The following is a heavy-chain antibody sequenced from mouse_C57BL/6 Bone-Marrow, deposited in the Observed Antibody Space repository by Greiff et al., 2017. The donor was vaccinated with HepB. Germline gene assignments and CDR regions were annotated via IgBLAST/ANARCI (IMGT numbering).Heavy chain of an antibody. Sequence: VQLKQSVAELVRPGASVKLSCTASGFNIKNTYMHWVKQRPEQGLEWIGRIDPANGNTKYAPKFQGKATITADTSSNTAYLQLSSLTSEDTAIYYCARRITTVVASGHWYFDVWGTGTTVTVSS. CDR2: IDPANGNT. V-gene: IGHV14-3*01. CDR1: GFNIKNTY. J-gene: IGHJ1*03. D-gene: IGHD1-1*01. CDR3: ARRITTVVASGHWYFDV.